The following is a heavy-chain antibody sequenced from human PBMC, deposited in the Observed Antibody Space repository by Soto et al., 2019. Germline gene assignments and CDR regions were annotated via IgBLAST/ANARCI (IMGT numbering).Heavy chain of an antibody. J-gene: IGHJ4*02. CDR2: IAPFSGDV. V-gene: IGHV1-45*02. CDR1: GNTFSYRY. Sequence: QMQLVQSGAEVTKTGSSVTVSCQALGNTFSYRYLHWVRQAPGQGLEWRGWIAPFSGDVHYAQKFQERVTLTRDRSINTAYMRMSSLRSEDTAIYFCASGGAGSGPFTWELPDHWGQGTLVTVSS. D-gene: IGHD1-26*01. CDR3: ASGGAGSGPFTWELPDH.